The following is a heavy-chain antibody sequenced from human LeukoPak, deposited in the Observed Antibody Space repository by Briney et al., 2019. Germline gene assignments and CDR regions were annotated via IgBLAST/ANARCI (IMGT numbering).Heavy chain of an antibody. J-gene: IGHJ4*02. CDR1: GGSISSSSYY. V-gene: IGHV4-39*07. CDR2: IYYSGST. Sequence: SETLSLTCTVSGGSISSSSYYWGWIRQPPGKGLEWIGSIYYSGSTYYNPSLKSRVTISVDTSKNQFSLKLSSVTAADTAVYYCARADYYDSSGYYGWGQGTLVTVSS. D-gene: IGHD3-22*01. CDR3: ARADYYDSSGYYG.